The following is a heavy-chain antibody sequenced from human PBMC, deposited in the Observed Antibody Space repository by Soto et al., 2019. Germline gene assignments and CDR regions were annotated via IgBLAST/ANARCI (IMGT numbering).Heavy chain of an antibody. V-gene: IGHV4-34*01. CDR3: ASSPLCSGGSCYPNWFDP. Sequence: SETLSLTCAVYGGSFTGYYWSWIRQPPGKGLEWIGEINHSGSTNYNPSLKSRVTISVDTSKNQFSLKLSSVTAADTAVYYCASSPLCSGGSCYPNWFDPWGQGTLVTVSS. CDR2: INHSGST. CDR1: GGSFTGYY. J-gene: IGHJ5*02. D-gene: IGHD2-15*01.